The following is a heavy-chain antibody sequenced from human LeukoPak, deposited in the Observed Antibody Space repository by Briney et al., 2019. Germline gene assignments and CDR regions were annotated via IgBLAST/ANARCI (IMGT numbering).Heavy chain of an antibody. CDR3: ARQSLTGTTATFDI. CDR1: GGSISSSSYS. CDR2: IYYRGSA. D-gene: IGHD1-1*01. Sequence: SETESLLCTVSGGSISSSSYSWGWIRQPPGQGLEWIGTIYYRGSAYYNPSLKSRVTISVDTSKNQFSLKLSSVTAADTAVCYCARQSLTGTTATFDIWGQATMVTVSS. J-gene: IGHJ3*02. V-gene: IGHV4-39*01.